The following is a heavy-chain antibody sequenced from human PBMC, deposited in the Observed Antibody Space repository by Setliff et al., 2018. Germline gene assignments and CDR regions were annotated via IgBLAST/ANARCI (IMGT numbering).Heavy chain of an antibody. Sequence: PGESLKISCKASGYSFSNYWIGWLRQMPGAGLEWMGVIYPGDSRTTYSPSLQGQVSISADKSINTAFLQWSSLRASDTAMYYCVRSLVGATYSVYFDYWGQGALVTVSS. V-gene: IGHV5-51*01. J-gene: IGHJ4*02. CDR2: IYPGDSRT. D-gene: IGHD1-26*01. CDR1: GYSFSNYW. CDR3: VRSLVGATYSVYFDY.